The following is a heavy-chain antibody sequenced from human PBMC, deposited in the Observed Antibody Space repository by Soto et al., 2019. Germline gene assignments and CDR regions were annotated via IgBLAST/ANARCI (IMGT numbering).Heavy chain of an antibody. J-gene: IGHJ5*02. CDR1: GFTFSSYA. V-gene: IGHV3-23*01. CDR3: AKAVAAVVRGPQFDP. CDR2: ISGSGGST. Sequence: GGSLRLSCAASGFTFSSYAMSWVRQAPGKGLEWVSGISGSGGSTYYADSVKGRFTISSDNSKNTLYLQMNSLRAEDTAVYYGAKAVAAVVRGPQFDPWGQGTLVTVSS. D-gene: IGHD3-10*01.